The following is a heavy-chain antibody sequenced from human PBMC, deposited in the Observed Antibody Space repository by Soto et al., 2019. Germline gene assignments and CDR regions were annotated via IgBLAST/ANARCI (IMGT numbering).Heavy chain of an antibody. CDR1: GGSISSYY. CDR3: SRQPGYYDILTGYSTYYFDY. J-gene: IGHJ4*02. Sequence: SETLSLTCTVSGGSISSYYWNWIRQPPGKGLERIGYIYYRGNTNYNPSLKSRVTISVDTSKNQFSLKLSSVTAADTAVYFFSRQPGYYDILTGYSTYYFDYWGQGTLVTVSS. V-gene: IGHV4-59*08. D-gene: IGHD3-9*01. CDR2: IYYRGNT.